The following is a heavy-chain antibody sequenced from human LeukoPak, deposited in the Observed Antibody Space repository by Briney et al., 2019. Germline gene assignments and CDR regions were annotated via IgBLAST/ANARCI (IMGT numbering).Heavy chain of an antibody. CDR3: ARAVAGTGLGY. Sequence: GGSLRLSCAASGFTFSSYSMNWVRQAPGKGLEWVSYISSSSSTIYYADSVKGRFTISRDNAKNSLYLQMNSLRAEDTAVYYCARAVAGTGLGYWGQGTLVTVSS. CDR2: ISSSSSTI. J-gene: IGHJ4*02. V-gene: IGHV3-48*04. CDR1: GFTFSSYS. D-gene: IGHD6-19*01.